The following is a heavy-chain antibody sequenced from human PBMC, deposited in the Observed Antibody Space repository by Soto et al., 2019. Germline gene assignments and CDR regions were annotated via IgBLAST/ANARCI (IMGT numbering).Heavy chain of an antibody. CDR1: GGSVSSGSYY. Sequence: QVQLQESGPGLVKPSETLSLTCTVSGGSVSSGSYYWRWIRQPPGKGLEWSGYIYYTGSTNYNPSLPSRVTISVDTSKNQFSLKLRYVNAADTAVYYCARGLSSRPNWFDPWGQGTLVTVSS. CDR3: ARGLSSRPNWFDP. V-gene: IGHV4-61*01. D-gene: IGHD6-13*01. CDR2: IYYTGST. J-gene: IGHJ5*02.